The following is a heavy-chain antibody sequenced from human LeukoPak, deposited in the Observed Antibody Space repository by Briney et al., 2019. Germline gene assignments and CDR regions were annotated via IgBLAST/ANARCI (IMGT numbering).Heavy chain of an antibody. CDR3: ARGGNSLDY. J-gene: IGHJ4*02. CDR2: ISSSSTI. Sequence: PGGSLRLSCAASGFTFSSYSMNWVRQAPGKGLGWVSYISSSSTIYYADSVKGRFTISRDNAKNSLYLQMNSLRVEDTAVYYCARGGNSLDYWGQGTLVTVSS. CDR1: GFTFSSYS. V-gene: IGHV3-48*01. D-gene: IGHD3-10*01.